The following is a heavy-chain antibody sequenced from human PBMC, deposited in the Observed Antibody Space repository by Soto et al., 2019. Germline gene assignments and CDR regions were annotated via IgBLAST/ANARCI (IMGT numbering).Heavy chain of an antibody. Sequence: QVQLVESGGGVVQPGRSLRLSCAASGFTFSSYAMHWVRQAPGKGLEWVAVISYDGSNKYYADSVKGRFTISRDNSKNTLYLQMNSLRAEDTAVYYCARDPGLYDSSGYYDSAAYYFDYWGQGTLVTVSS. CDR3: ARDPGLYDSSGYYDSAAYYFDY. D-gene: IGHD3-22*01. CDR2: ISYDGSNK. CDR1: GFTFSSYA. V-gene: IGHV3-30-3*01. J-gene: IGHJ4*02.